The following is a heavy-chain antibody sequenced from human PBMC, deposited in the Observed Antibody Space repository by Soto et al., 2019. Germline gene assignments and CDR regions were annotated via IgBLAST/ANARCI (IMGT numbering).Heavy chain of an antibody. CDR1: CGSVSSGSYY. CDR3: ARSFEKDSGDYRY. Sequence: SETLSLTCTVSCGSVSSGSYYWSWIRQPPGKGLEWIGYIYYSGSTNYNPSRKSRVTISVDTSKNQFSLKLSSVTAADTAVYYCARSFEKDSGDYRYWGQGTLVTVSS. V-gene: IGHV4-61*01. CDR2: IYYSGST. D-gene: IGHD4-17*01. J-gene: IGHJ4*02.